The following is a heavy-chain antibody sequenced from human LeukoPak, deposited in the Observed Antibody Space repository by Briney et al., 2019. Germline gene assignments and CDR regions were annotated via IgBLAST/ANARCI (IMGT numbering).Heavy chain of an antibody. Sequence: KPSETLSLTCTVSGDSISSYYWSWIRQPPGKGLEWIGYIYYSGSTNYNPSLKSRVTISVDTSKNQFSLKLSSVTAADTAVYYCARGPYYDFWSGYSYYFDYWGQGTLVTVSS. J-gene: IGHJ4*02. D-gene: IGHD3-3*01. CDR3: ARGPYYDFWSGYSYYFDY. CDR2: IYYSGST. V-gene: IGHV4-59*01. CDR1: GDSISSYY.